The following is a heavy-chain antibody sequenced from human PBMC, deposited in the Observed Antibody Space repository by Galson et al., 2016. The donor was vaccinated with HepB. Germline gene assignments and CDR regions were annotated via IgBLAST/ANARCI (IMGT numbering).Heavy chain of an antibody. CDR3: AREGGNGASDIDY. V-gene: IGHV3-30*04. Sequence: SLRLSCAASGFIFDDYAMHWVRQAPGKGLEWVAVISYDGANKYYADSMKGRFTISRDNSKNTLYLQMDSLRADDTAVYYCAREGGNGASDIDYWGQGTLVTVSS. D-gene: IGHD1-1*01. CDR2: ISYDGANK. J-gene: IGHJ4*02. CDR1: GFIFDDYA.